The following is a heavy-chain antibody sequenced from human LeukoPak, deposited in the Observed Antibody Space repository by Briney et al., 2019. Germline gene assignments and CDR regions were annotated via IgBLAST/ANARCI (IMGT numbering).Heavy chain of an antibody. V-gene: IGHV4-34*01. D-gene: IGHD2-2*01. CDR1: GGSFSGYY. CDR3: ARARRYCSSTSCYFNWFDP. J-gene: IGHJ5*02. CDR2: INHSGST. Sequence: SETLSLTCAVYGGSFSGYYWSWIRQPPGKGLEWIGEINHSGSTNYNPSLKSRVTISVHTSKNQFSLKLSSVTAADTAVYYCARARRYCSSTSCYFNWFDPWGQGTLVTVSS.